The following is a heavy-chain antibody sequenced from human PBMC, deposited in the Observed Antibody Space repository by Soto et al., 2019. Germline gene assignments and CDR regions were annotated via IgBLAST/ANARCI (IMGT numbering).Heavy chain of an antibody. CDR2: ISWNSGSI. D-gene: IGHD6-13*01. J-gene: IGHJ4*02. V-gene: IGHV3-9*01. Sequence: GGSLRLSCAASGFTFDDYAMHWVRQAPGKGLEWVSGISWNSGSIGYADSVKGRFTISRDNAKNSLYLQMNSLRAEDTALYYCAKEDSSSSRRPIDYWGQGTLVTVSS. CDR3: AKEDSSSSRRPIDY. CDR1: GFTFDDYA.